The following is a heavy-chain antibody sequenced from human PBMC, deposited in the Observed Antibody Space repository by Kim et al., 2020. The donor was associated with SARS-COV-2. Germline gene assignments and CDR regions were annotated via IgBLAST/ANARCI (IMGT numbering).Heavy chain of an antibody. CDR3: ARMGGVGLWFGGYNWFDP. CDR1: GFTFSSYA. V-gene: IGHV3-23*01. Sequence: GGSLRLSCAASGFTFSSYAMSWVRQAPGKGLEWVSAISGSGGSTYYADPVKGRFTISRDNSKNTLYLQMNSLRAEDTAVYYCARMGGVGLWFGGYNWFDPWGQGTLVTVSS. J-gene: IGHJ5*02. CDR2: ISGSGGST. D-gene: IGHD3-10*01.